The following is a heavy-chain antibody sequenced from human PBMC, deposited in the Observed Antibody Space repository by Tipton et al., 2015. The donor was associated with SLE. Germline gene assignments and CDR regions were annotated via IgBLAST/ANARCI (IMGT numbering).Heavy chain of an antibody. D-gene: IGHD6-19*01. J-gene: IGHJ4*02. CDR3: ASAGSGWYYFDY. CDR2: IYTSGST. Sequence: LRLSCTVSGGSISSYYWSWIRQPPGKGLEWIGRIYTSGSTNYNPSLKSRVTMSVDTSKNQFSLKLSSVTAADTAVYYCASAGSGWYYFDYWGQGTLVTVSS. V-gene: IGHV4-4*07. CDR1: GGSISSYY.